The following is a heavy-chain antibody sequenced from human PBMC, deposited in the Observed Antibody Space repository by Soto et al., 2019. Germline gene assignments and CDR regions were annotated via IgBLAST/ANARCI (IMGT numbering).Heavy chain of an antibody. CDR2: INHSGST. V-gene: IGHV4-34*01. CDR3: ARSPYYYDSSGYYPLDY. CDR1: GGSFSGYY. J-gene: IGHJ4*02. D-gene: IGHD3-22*01. Sequence: QVQLQQWGAGLLKPSETLSLTCAVYGGSFSGYYWSWIRQPPGKGLEWIGEINHSGSTNYNPSLKSRVTISVDTSKNQFSLKLSSVTAADTAVYYCARSPYYYDSSGYYPLDYWGQGTLVTVSS.